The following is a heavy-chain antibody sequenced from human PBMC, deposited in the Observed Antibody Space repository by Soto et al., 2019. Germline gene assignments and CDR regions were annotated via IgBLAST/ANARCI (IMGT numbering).Heavy chain of an antibody. Sequence: GSLRLSCAASGFTFSSYAMHWVRQAPGKGLEWVAVISYDGSNKYYADSVKGRFTISGDNSKNTLYLQMNSLRAEDTAVYYCARGYCTNGVCYKVDYWGQGTLVTVSS. CDR1: GFTFSSYA. J-gene: IGHJ4*02. D-gene: IGHD2-8*01. V-gene: IGHV3-30-3*01. CDR3: ARGYCTNGVCYKVDY. CDR2: ISYDGSNK.